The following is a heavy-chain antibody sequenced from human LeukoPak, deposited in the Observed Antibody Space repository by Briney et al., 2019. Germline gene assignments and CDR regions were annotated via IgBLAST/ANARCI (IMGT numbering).Heavy chain of an antibody. CDR1: GYTFTSYD. CDR2: MNPNSGNT. J-gene: IGHJ6*03. D-gene: IGHD2-2*01. Sequence: GASVKVSCKASGYTFTSYDINWVRQATGQGLEWMGWMNPNSGNTGYAQKFQGRVTMTRNTSISTAYMELSSLRSEDTAVYYCARKFIVVVPATVNYYYYCMDVWGKGTTVTVSS. V-gene: IGHV1-8*01. CDR3: ARKFIVVVPATVNYYYYCMDV.